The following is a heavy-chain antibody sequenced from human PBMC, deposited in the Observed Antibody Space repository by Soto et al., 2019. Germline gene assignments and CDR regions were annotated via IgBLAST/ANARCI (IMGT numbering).Heavy chain of an antibody. Sequence: EVQLVESGGGLVQPGGSLRLSCAASGFTVSSNYMSWVRQAPGKGLEWVSVIYSGGTTYYADSVKGRFTISRDNSKNTLYLQMNSQRAEDTAVYYCARNGDSSDYRGWFDPWGQGTLVTVSS. CDR2: IYSGGTT. V-gene: IGHV3-66*01. CDR3: ARNGDSSDYRGWFDP. CDR1: GFTVSSNY. J-gene: IGHJ5*02. D-gene: IGHD3-22*01.